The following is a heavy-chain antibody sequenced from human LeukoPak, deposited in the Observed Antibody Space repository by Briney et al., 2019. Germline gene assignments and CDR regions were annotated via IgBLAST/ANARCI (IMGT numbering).Heavy chain of an antibody. J-gene: IGHJ4*02. D-gene: IGHD3-3*01. CDR1: GFTFSDYY. V-gene: IGHV3-23*01. CDR2: ISGSGGST. Sequence: GGSLRLSCAASGFTFSDYYMSWIRQAPGKGLEWVSAISGSGGSTYYADSVKGRFTISRDNSKNTLYLQMNSLRAEDTAVYYCAKASGLFDYWGQGTLVTVSS. CDR3: AKASGLFDY.